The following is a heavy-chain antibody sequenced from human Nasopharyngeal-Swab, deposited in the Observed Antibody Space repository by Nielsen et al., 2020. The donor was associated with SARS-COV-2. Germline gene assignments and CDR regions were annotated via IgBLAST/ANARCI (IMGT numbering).Heavy chain of an antibody. D-gene: IGHD5-12*01. CDR1: GGTFSSHA. V-gene: IGHV1-69*13. CDR3: ARGRGLNWATDYYYYMDV. Sequence: SVKVSCKASGGTFSSHAISWVRQAPGQGLEWMGGIIPIFGTANYAQKFQGRVTSTADESTSTAYMELSSLRSEDTAVYYCARGRGLNWATDYYYYMDVWGKGTTVTVSS. J-gene: IGHJ6*03. CDR2: IIPIFGTA.